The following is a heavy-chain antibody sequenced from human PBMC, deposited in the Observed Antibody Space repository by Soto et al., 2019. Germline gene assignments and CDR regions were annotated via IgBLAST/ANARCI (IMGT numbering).Heavy chain of an antibody. Sequence: PGGSLRLSCLASGFTFSDFAMTWVRHFPGRGLEWVASLDGAGGSTYYAEAVGGRFSISRDNSQNTLFLQMKRLTVDDTAIYYCAAPRDEYGSGVSWFTYGMDIWGQGTTVTVSS. D-gene: IGHD3-10*01. CDR3: AAPRDEYGSGVSWFTYGMDI. J-gene: IGHJ6*02. CDR1: GFTFSDFA. V-gene: IGHV3-23*01. CDR2: LDGAGGST.